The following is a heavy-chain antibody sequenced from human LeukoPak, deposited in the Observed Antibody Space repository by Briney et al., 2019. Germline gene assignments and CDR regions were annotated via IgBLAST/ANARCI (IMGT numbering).Heavy chain of an antibody. D-gene: IGHD2-15*01. CDR3: ARRSCSGGSCYNAFDI. V-gene: IGHV3-7*03. J-gene: IGHJ3*02. CDR1: GFTFSNAW. CDR2: VKQDGSEK. Sequence: GGSLRLSCAASGFTFSNAWMSWVRQAPGKGLEWVANVKQDGSEKYYVDSVKGRFTISRDNAKNSLYLQMNSLRAEDTAVYYCARRSCSGGSCYNAFDIWGQGTMVTVSS.